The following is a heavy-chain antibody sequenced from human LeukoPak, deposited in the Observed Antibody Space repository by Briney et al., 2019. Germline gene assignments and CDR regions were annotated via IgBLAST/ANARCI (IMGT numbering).Heavy chain of an antibody. J-gene: IGHJ4*02. D-gene: IGHD3-16*01. CDR3: ARRGISFYSFDF. V-gene: IGHV3-11*01. CDR1: GFRFSDHY. Sequence: PGGSLRLSCAASGFRFSDHYMSWIRQTPGKGLEWVSYISGSDNTEYYADSVKGRFTISRDNPQNSVYLQMNSLRAEDTAVYYCARRGISFYSFDFWGQGTLFTVSS. CDR2: ISGSDNTE.